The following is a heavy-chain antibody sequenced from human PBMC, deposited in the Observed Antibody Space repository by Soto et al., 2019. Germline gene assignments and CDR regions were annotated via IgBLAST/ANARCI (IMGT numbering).Heavy chain of an antibody. CDR1: GGTFSNSG. CDR2: IIPIFDTT. J-gene: IGHJ4*02. D-gene: IGHD2-21*01. CDR3: ARAPILVSVTQHKNYFDS. Sequence: QLHLVQSGAEVKKPGSSLKVSCKASGGTFSNSGISWVRQAPGQGLEWMGGIIPIFDTTNYAQKLQGRITIIADESTNTVYMELSNARSADTGVYYCARAPILVSVTQHKNYFDSWGQGTLVTVSS. V-gene: IGHV1-69*01.